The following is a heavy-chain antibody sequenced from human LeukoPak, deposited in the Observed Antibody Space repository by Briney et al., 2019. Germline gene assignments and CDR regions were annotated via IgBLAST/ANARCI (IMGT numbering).Heavy chain of an antibody. CDR2: IYYSRAT. D-gene: IGHD5-12*01. V-gene: IGHV4-34*01. Sequence: SETLSLTCAVYGGSFSGYYWSWIRQPPGKGLEWIGSIYYSRATFYNPSLKSRLTISADTSKNQFSLKLSSVTAADTAVYYCARRDIVATIDYWGQGILVTVSS. J-gene: IGHJ4*02. CDR3: ARRDIVATIDY. CDR1: GGSFSGYY.